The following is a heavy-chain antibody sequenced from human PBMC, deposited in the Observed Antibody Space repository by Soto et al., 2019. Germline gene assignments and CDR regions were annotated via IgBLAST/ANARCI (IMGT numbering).Heavy chain of an antibody. J-gene: IGHJ5*02. D-gene: IGHD3-3*01. Sequence: GGSLRVSCAASGFTFSHYGMHWGRQAPCKGLEWVAVIWYDGSNKYYADSVKGRFSISRDNSKNTLYLQMNSLRAEDTAVYYCAKDPENFWSGYYTAHWFDPWGQGTLVTVSS. V-gene: IGHV3-30*02. CDR1: GFTFSHYG. CDR2: IWYDGSNK. CDR3: AKDPENFWSGYYTAHWFDP.